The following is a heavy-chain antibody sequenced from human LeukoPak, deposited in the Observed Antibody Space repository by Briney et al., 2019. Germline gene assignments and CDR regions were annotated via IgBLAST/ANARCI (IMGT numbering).Heavy chain of an antibody. CDR3: ARAPPYDFWSGPYYYYYYYMDV. V-gene: IGHV1-8*01. Sequence: ASVKVSCKASGYTFTSYDINWVRQATGQGLGWMGWMNPNSGNTGYAQKFQGRVTMTRNTSISTAYMELSSLRSEDTAVYYCARAPPYDFWSGPYYYYYYYMDVWGKGTTVTVSS. D-gene: IGHD3-3*01. J-gene: IGHJ6*03. CDR1: GYTFTSYD. CDR2: MNPNSGNT.